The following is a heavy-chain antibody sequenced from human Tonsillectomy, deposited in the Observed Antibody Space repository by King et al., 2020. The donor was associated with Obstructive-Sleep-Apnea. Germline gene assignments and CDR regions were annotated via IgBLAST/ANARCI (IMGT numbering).Heavy chain of an antibody. CDR1: GFTFSSST. Sequence: QLVESGPEVMEPGTSVKVPCRASGFTFSSSTMHWVRQARGQRLEWIGGVVVGSGNTNYAQKFQERVTITRDMSTRPTYMELSSLRSEDTAVFYCAAEITGTEAFDIWGQGTVVTVSS. V-gene: IGHV1-58*02. D-gene: IGHD1-20*01. CDR3: AAEITGTEAFDI. J-gene: IGHJ3*02. CDR2: VVVGSGNT.